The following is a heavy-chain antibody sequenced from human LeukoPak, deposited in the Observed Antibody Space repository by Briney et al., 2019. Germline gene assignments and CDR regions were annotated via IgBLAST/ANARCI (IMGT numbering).Heavy chain of an antibody. V-gene: IGHV3-21*01. CDR2: IGSSSSYI. CDR1: GFTFSSYS. Sequence: GGSLRLSCAASGFTFSSYSMNWVRQAPGKGPEWVSSIGSSSSYIYYADSVKGRFTISRDNAKNSLHLQMNSLRAEDTAVYYCAASTKHTAMVDYWGQGTLVTVSS. D-gene: IGHD5-18*01. J-gene: IGHJ4*02. CDR3: AASTKHTAMVDY.